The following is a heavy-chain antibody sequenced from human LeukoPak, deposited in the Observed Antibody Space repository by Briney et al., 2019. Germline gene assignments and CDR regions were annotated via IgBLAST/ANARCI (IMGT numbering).Heavy chain of an antibody. CDR3: ARPLLDAWSGRIQTYFDY. D-gene: IGHD3-3*01. V-gene: IGHV3-33*08. CDR2: IWYDGSNK. CDR1: GFTFSTYG. J-gene: IGHJ4*02. Sequence: GGSLRLSCSASGFTFSTYGMHWVRQAPGKGLEWVALIWYDGSNKYYADTVKGRFTISRDNSKNTLYLQMNSLRAEDTAVYYCARPLLDAWSGRIQTYFDYWGQGTLVTVSS.